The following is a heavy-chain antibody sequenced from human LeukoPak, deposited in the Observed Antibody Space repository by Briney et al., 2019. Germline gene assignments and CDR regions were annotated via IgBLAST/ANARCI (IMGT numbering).Heavy chain of an antibody. CDR2: ISGSGSGT. V-gene: IGHV3-23*01. CDR3: ARDPDILSDDAFDI. Sequence: PGGSLRLSCAASGFTFSSYAMSWVRQAPGKGLEWVSGISGSGSGTCYPDSVKGRFTISRDNSKNTLYLQMNSLRAEDTAVYYCARDPDILSDDAFDIWGQGTMVTVSS. D-gene: IGHD3-9*01. CDR1: GFTFSSYA. J-gene: IGHJ3*02.